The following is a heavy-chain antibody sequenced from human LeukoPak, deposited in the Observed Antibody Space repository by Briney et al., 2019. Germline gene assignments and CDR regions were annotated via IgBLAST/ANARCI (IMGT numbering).Heavy chain of an antibody. CDR2: IHDSGST. J-gene: IGHJ5*02. Sequence: SETLSLTCTVSGGSISSGGYSWSWIRQTPGKGLEWIAYIHDSGSTYYNPSLKSRVSISIDTSKNQFSLKLNSVTAADTAVYYCARVVAAAGNNWFDPWGQGTLVTVSS. V-gene: IGHV4-30-4*07. D-gene: IGHD6-13*01. CDR3: ARVVAAAGNNWFDP. CDR1: GGSISSGGYS.